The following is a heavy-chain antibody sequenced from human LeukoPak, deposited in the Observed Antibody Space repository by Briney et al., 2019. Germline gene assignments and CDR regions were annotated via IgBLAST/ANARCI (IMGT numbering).Heavy chain of an antibody. Sequence: PGGSLRLSCVASGFTFGGFWMSWVRQAPGRGLEWVANIKQDGREKYYVDSVKGRFTIYRDNAKNSLYLHMNSLRAEDTAIYYCTRAGYCIGGSCYKVFDYWGQGNLVTVSS. J-gene: IGHJ4*02. CDR2: IKQDGREK. CDR3: TRAGYCIGGSCYKVFDY. V-gene: IGHV3-7*03. CDR1: GFTFGGFW. D-gene: IGHD2-15*01.